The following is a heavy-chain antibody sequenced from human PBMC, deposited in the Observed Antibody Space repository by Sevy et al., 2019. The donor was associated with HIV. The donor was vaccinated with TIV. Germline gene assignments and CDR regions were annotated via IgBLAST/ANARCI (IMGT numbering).Heavy chain of an antibody. CDR3: ARPDDSSGYYIEYFQH. V-gene: IGHV3-21*01. CDR2: ISSSSTYI. Sequence: GGSLRLSCAASGFTFSSYSMNWVRQAPGKGLEWVSSISSSSTYIYYADSVKGRFTISRDNAKNSLYLQMNSLRGEDTAVYYCARPDDSSGYYIEYFQHWGQSTLVTVSS. J-gene: IGHJ1*01. CDR1: GFTFSSYS. D-gene: IGHD3-22*01.